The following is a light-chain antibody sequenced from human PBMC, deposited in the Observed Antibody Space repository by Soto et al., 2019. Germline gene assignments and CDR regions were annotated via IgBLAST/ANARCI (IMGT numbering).Light chain of an antibody. Sequence: DIQMTQSPSTLSASVGDRVTITCRASQSISSWLAWYQQKPGKAPKLLIYSASSLESGVPSRFSGSGSGTEFTLTISSLQPDDFATYYCQHYKSYPWTFGQGTKVDIK. CDR3: QHYKSYPWT. CDR1: QSISSW. CDR2: SAS. V-gene: IGKV1-5*03. J-gene: IGKJ1*01.